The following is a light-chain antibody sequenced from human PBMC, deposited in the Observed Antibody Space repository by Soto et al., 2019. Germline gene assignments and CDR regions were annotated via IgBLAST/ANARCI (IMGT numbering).Light chain of an antibody. CDR3: MQGLQTLT. V-gene: IGKV2-28*01. Sequence: DVVMTQSPLSLSVTPGEPASISCRSSQSLLHSNGYNYLDWYLQKPGQSPQLLIYLGSSRSSGVPDRFSGSGSGTDFTLKISRVEAEDAGVYYCMQGLQTLTFGQGTRLEIK. CDR1: QSLLHSNGYNY. CDR2: LGS. J-gene: IGKJ5*01.